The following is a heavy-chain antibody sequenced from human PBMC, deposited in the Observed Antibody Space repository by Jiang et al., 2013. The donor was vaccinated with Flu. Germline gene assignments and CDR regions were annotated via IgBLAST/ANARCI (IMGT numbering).Heavy chain of an antibody. CDR1: GGSVSSGTTY. CDR3: ASACVARASGCDY. Sequence: LLKPSETLSLTCTVSGGSVSSGTTYWSWVRQPPGKRLEWIGYIYYNGNTNYNPSLKSRVTISVDTSKNQFSLKLTSVTAADTAVYYCASACVARASGCDYWGQGTLVTVSS. D-gene: IGHD6-25*01. V-gene: IGHV4-61*01. CDR2: IYYNGNT. J-gene: IGHJ4*02.